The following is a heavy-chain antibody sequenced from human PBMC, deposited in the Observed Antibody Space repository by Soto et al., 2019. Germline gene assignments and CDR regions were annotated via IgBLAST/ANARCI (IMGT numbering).Heavy chain of an antibody. V-gene: IGHV4-30-4*01. Sequence: HVQLQESGPGLVKPSQTLSLTCTVSGGSISSGDYYWSWIRQPPGKGLEWIGYIYYSGSTYYNPSLKSRVTISVDTSKNQFSLKLSSVTAADTAVYYCARVARLMVRGVISWFDPWGQGTLVTVSS. CDR1: GGSISSGDYY. CDR3: ARVARLMVRGVISWFDP. D-gene: IGHD3-10*01. J-gene: IGHJ5*02. CDR2: IYYSGST.